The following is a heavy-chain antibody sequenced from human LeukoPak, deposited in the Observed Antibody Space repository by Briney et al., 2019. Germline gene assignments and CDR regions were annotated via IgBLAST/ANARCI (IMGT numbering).Heavy chain of an antibody. Sequence: QPGGSLRLSCAASGFTFSDYYMSWVRQAPGKGLEWVAVIWYDGNNKYYADSVKGRFTISRDNSKNTLYLQMNSLRAEDTAVYYCARDPLLSNIVVVTDDAFDIWGQGTMVTVSS. CDR2: IWYDGNNK. V-gene: IGHV3-33*08. J-gene: IGHJ3*02. CDR3: ARDPLLSNIVVVTDDAFDI. D-gene: IGHD2-21*02. CDR1: GFTFSDYY.